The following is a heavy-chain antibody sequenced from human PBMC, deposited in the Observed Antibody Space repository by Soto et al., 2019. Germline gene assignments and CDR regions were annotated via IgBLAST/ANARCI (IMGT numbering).Heavy chain of an antibody. CDR3: AKFVGATRAIDY. D-gene: IGHD1-26*01. CDR2: ISGSGGST. J-gene: IGHJ4*02. V-gene: IGHV3-23*01. CDR1: GFTFSGYA. Sequence: GGSLRLSCATSGFTFSGYAMTWVRQAPGKGLEWVAAISGSGGSTYYADSVKGRFTISRDNSKNTLYLQMNSLRAEDTAVYYCAKFVGATRAIDYWGQGTLVTVSS.